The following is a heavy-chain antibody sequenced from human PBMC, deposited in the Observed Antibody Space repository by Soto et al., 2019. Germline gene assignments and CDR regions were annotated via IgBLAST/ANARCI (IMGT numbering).Heavy chain of an antibody. D-gene: IGHD6-6*01. J-gene: IGHJ5*02. CDR3: ARGVKSIAARVWFDH. V-gene: IGHV1-46*01. Sequence: GXSVKVSCKASGYTFTCYYMHWVRQAPGQGLEWMGIINPSGGSTSYAQKFQGRVTMTRDTSTSTVYMELSSLRSEDTAVYYCARGVKSIAARVWFDHWGQGPLVTVSS. CDR1: GYTFTCYY. CDR2: INPSGGST.